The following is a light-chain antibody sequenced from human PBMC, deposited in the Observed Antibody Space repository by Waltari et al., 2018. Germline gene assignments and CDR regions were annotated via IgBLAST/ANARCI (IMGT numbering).Light chain of an antibody. CDR2: DAS. V-gene: IGKV1-5*01. CDR1: QSISSW. Sequence: DIQMTQSPSTVSASAGDRVTITCRASQSISSWLAWYQQKPGKAPKLLIYDASSLESGVPSRFSGSGSGTEFTLTISSLQPDDFAAYYCQQYNTYPWTFGQGTKVEIK. J-gene: IGKJ1*01. CDR3: QQYNTYPWT.